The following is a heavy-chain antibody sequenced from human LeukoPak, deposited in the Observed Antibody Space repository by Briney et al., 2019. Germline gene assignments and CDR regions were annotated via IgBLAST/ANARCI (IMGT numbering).Heavy chain of an antibody. CDR3: ARGRYCSETSCSDFDS. CDR2: INPNSGGT. V-gene: IGHV1-2*02. J-gene: IGHJ4*02. CDR1: GYTFTDYY. D-gene: IGHD2-2*01. Sequence: ASVKVSCKASGYTFTDYYMHWVRQAPGPGLEWMGWINPNSGGTDYAQKFQGRVTMVRDASISTAYMELSRLTSDDTAVYYCARGRYCSETSCSDFDSRGQGTLVTVSS.